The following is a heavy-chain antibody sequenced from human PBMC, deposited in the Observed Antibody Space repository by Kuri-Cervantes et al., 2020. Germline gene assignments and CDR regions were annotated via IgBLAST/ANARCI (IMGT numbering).Heavy chain of an antibody. CDR3: ARDAWGCSSTSCFAG. J-gene: IGHJ4*02. CDR2: ITSSSTYI. D-gene: IGHD2-2*01. V-gene: IGHV3-21*01. CDR1: GITFSNYK. Sequence: GGSLRLSCTVSGITFSNYKMDWVRQAPGKGLEWVSSITSSSTYIFYADSVKGRFTISRDNAKNSLYLQMNSLRAEDTAVYYCARDAWGCSSTSCFAGWGQGTLVTVSS.